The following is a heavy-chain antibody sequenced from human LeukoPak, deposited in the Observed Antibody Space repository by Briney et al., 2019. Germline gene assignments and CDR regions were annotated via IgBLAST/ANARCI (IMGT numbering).Heavy chain of an antibody. J-gene: IGHJ4*02. CDR3: ARGYYFDY. V-gene: IGHV4-59*01. CDR2: IYYSGST. CDR1: GGSISSYY. Sequence: PSETLSLTXTVSGGSISSYYWSWIRQSPGKGLEWIGYIYYSGSTNYSPSLKSRVTISVDTSKNQFSLKLSSVTAADTAVYYCARGYYFDYWGQGTLVTVSS.